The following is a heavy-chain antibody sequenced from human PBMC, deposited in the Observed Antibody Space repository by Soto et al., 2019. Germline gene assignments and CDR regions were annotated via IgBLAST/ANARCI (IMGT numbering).Heavy chain of an antibody. CDR1: GGSFSGYY. D-gene: IGHD4-17*01. J-gene: IGHJ4*02. V-gene: IGHV4-34*01. CDR2: INHSGST. Sequence: SETLSLTCAVYGGSFSGYYWSWIRQPPGKGLEWIGEINHSGSTNYNPSLKSRVTISVDTSKNQFSLKLSSVTAADTAVYYCARGPDYGDSRWGQGTLVTVSS. CDR3: ARGPDYGDSR.